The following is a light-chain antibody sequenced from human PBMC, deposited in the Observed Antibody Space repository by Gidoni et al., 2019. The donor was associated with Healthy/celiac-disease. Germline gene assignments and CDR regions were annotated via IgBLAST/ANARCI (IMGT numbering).Light chain of an antibody. V-gene: IGKV1-39*01. CDR3: DQSNNSPVT. CDR1: QSISSY. J-gene: IGKJ4*01. Sequence: DIQMTQSPTSLSASVGERVTITFRASQSISSYLNWYQQKTGKAPNLLIYAASSLQSGVPSLISGSGSGTYFTLTISSLQSEDFATCCCDQSNNSPVTFGGGTKVEIK. CDR2: AAS.